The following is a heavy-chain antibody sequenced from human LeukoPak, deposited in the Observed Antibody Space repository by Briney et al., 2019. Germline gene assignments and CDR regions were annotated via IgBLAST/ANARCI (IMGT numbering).Heavy chain of an antibody. D-gene: IGHD2-15*01. V-gene: IGHV1-2*02. CDR3: ARGIGYCSGGSCYYGWFDP. CDR2: INPNSGGT. Sequence: ASVKVSCKASGYTFTGYYMHWVRQAPGQGLEWMGWINPNSGGTNYAQKFQGRVTMTRDTSISTAYMELSRLRSDDTAVYYCARGIGYCSGGSCYYGWFDPWGQGTLVTVSS. J-gene: IGHJ5*02. CDR1: GYTFTGYY.